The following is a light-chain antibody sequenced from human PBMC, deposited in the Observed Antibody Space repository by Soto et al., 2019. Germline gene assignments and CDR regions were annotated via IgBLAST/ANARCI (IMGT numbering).Light chain of an antibody. CDR3: SSYTSSRSYV. J-gene: IGLJ1*01. V-gene: IGLV2-14*01. Sequence: QSVLTQPASASGSPGQSITISCTGTSSDVGGYNYVSWYQQHPGKAPKLMIYEVSNRPSGVSNRFSGSKSGNTASLTISGLQAEDEADYYCSSYTSSRSYVFGTGTKLTVL. CDR2: EVS. CDR1: SSDVGGYNY.